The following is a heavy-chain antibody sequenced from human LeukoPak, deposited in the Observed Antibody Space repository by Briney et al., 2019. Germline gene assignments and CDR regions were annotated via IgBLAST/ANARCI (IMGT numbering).Heavy chain of an antibody. J-gene: IGHJ4*02. D-gene: IGHD1-1*01. CDR1: GFTVSTNY. CDR3: TTSARHDNGVPSYFHY. Sequence: GGSLRLSCAASGFTVSTNYMSWVRQAPGKGLEWVSIIYSGGSTYYADSVKGRFTVSRDNSQNTLYLQMNSLRPDDAAVYYCTTSARHDNGVPSYFHYWGQGTLVTVSS. CDR2: IYSGGST. V-gene: IGHV3-53*01.